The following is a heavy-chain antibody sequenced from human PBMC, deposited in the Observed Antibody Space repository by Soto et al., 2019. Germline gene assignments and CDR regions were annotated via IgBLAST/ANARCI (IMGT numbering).Heavy chain of an antibody. CDR2: IYSGGYT. Sequence: EVQLVESGGGLIQPGGSLRLSCAVSGFTVSNNYMSWVRQAPGKGLEGVSVIYSGGYTAYGDSVKGRFTISRDNSKNTLNPKMNSRGADTPGGFYGATQRGGGGYWGQGTLVTVSS. CDR3: ATQRGGGGY. CDR1: GFTVSNNY. V-gene: IGHV3-53*01. D-gene: IGHD6-25*01. J-gene: IGHJ4*02.